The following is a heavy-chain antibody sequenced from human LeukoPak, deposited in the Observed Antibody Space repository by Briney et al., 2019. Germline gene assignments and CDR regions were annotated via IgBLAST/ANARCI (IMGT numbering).Heavy chain of an antibody. V-gene: IGHV3-53*04. CDR1: GFTVSSNY. D-gene: IGHD2-2*01. CDR3: ARGYCSSTSCLAFDP. CDR2: IYSGGST. J-gene: IGHJ5*02. Sequence: PGGSLRLSCAASGFTVSSNYMSWVRQAPGKGLEWVSVIYSGGSTFYADSVKGRFTISRHNSKNTLYLQMNSLRAEDTAVYYCARGYCSSTSCLAFDPWGQGTLVTVSS.